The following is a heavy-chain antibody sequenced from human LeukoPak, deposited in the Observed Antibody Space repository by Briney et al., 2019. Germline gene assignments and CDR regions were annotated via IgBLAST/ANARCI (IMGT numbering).Heavy chain of an antibody. J-gene: IGHJ4*02. CDR2: INPNSGDT. Sequence: ASVKVSCKASGYTFTGYYMHWVRQAPGQGLEWMGWINPNSGDTNYAQKFQGRVTMTRDTSISTAYMELSRLRSDDTAVYYCARVLEQQLFDFDYWGQGTLVTVSS. V-gene: IGHV1-2*02. CDR1: GYTFTGYY. D-gene: IGHD6-13*01. CDR3: ARVLEQQLFDFDY.